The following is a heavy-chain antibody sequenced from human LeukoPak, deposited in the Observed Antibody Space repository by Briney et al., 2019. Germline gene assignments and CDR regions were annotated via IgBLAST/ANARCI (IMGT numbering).Heavy chain of an antibody. D-gene: IGHD7-27*01. CDR1: GFTFSSYA. CDR3: AKPANWGYFDY. Sequence: QPGGSLRLSRAASGFTFSSYAMSWVRQAPGKGLEWVSGISWNSGSIGYADSVKGRFTISRDNAKNSLYLQMNSLRAEDTALCYCAKPANWGYFDYWGQGTLVTVSS. CDR2: ISWNSGSI. V-gene: IGHV3-9*01. J-gene: IGHJ4*02.